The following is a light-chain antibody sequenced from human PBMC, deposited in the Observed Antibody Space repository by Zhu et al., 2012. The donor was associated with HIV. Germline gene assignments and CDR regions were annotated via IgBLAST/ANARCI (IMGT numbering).Light chain of an antibody. Sequence: IVLTQSPVTLSLSPGERATVSCRASQGVSSFLAWYQQKPGRAPRLLIYDASKRARGIPARFSGSGSGTDFTLTITNLEPEDFALYYCQQRRNWPLTFGGGTKVEIK. J-gene: IGKJ4*01. CDR2: DAS. CDR1: QGVSSF. V-gene: IGKV3-11*01. CDR3: QQRRNWPLT.